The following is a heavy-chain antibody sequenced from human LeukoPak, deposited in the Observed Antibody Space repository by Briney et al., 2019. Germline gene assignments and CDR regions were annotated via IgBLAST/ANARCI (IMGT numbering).Heavy chain of an antibody. CDR3: VRGGPSTWS. V-gene: IGHV3-30-3*01. CDR1: GFTFNTYS. CDR2: ISYDGSNK. J-gene: IGHJ5*02. Sequence: QPGGSLRLSCAASGFTFNTYSMHWVRQAPGKGLEWVAVISYDGSNKYYADSVKGRFTISRDNSKNTLYLQMNSLRAEDTAVYYCVRGGPSTWSWGQGTLVTVSS. D-gene: IGHD2-15*01.